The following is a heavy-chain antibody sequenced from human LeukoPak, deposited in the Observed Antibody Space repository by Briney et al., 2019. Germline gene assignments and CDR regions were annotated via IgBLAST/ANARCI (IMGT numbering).Heavy chain of an antibody. CDR2: VSSNSKYT. CDR3: ARDNGNKYYFDY. Sequence: GGSLRLPCAASGFTFSDYFMSWIRQAPGKELEWISYVSSNSKYTKYADSVKGRFTISRDNAKKSLYLQMNSLRAEDTAVYYCARDNGNKYYFDYWGQGTLVTVSS. J-gene: IGHJ4*02. CDR1: GFTFSDYF. D-gene: IGHD2-8*01. V-gene: IGHV3-11*05.